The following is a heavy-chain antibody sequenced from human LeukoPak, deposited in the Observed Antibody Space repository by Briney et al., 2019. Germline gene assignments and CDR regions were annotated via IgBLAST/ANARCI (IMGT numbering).Heavy chain of an antibody. CDR3: AELGITMIGGV. CDR2: ISTSSSYI. Sequence: PGGSLRLSCAASGFTFSSYSMNWVRQAPGKGLERVSFISTSSSYIYYTDSVKGRFTISRDNAKNSLYLQMNRLRAEDTAVYYCAELGITMIGGVWGKGTTVTISS. J-gene: IGHJ6*04. CDR1: GFTFSSYS. V-gene: IGHV3-21*01. D-gene: IGHD3-10*02.